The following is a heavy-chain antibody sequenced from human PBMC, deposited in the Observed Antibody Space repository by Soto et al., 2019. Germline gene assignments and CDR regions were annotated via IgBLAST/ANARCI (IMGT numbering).Heavy chain of an antibody. D-gene: IGHD6-13*01. CDR3: ARQASAGKNYYAMDV. CDR2: IYPGDSDT. CDR1: GYSFTTYW. Sequence: EVQLVQSGAEVKKPGESLKISCKGSGYSFTTYWIGWVRQMPGKGLEGMVIIYPGDSDTRYSQSFQGQVTISADKSINTTYLQWSSLKASDTAIYYCARQASAGKNYYAMDVWGQGTTVTVSS. J-gene: IGHJ6*02. V-gene: IGHV5-51*01.